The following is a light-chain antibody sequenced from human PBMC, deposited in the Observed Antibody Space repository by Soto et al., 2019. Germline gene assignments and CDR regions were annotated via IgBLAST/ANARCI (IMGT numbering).Light chain of an antibody. CDR3: SSYTRSTTYV. CDR2: DVS. Sequence: QSVLTQPASVSGSPGQSITISCTGTSRDVGAYNYVSWYQQHPGKAPKPVIYDVSNRPSGVSSRFSGSKSGNTASLTISGLQAEDEADYYCSSYTRSTTYVFGTGTKVTVL. CDR1: SRDVGAYNY. J-gene: IGLJ1*01. V-gene: IGLV2-14*01.